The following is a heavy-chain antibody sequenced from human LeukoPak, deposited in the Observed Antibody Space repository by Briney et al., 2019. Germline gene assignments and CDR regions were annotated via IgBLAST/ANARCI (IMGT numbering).Heavy chain of an antibody. CDR2: ISSSGTT. CDR1: GFTFSSYS. CDR3: ARGSMIIVADWHFDL. J-gene: IGHJ2*01. D-gene: IGHD3-22*01. V-gene: IGHV3-48*01. Sequence: GGSLRLSCAASGFTFSSYSMNWVRQAPGKGLEWVSFISSSGTTYYADSVKGRFTISRDNAKSSVYLQLNSLRGEDTAVYYCARGSMIIVADWHFDLWGRGTLVTVSS.